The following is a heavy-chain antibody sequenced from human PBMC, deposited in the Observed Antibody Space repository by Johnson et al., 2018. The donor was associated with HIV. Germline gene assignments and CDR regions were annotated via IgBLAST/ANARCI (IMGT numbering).Heavy chain of an antibody. J-gene: IGHJ3*02. CDR3: ARVPEGDDDAFDI. CDR2: ISYDGSNK. D-gene: IGHD2-21*01. CDR1: GFTFSSYA. V-gene: IGHV3-30*04. Sequence: QVQLVESGGGVVQPGRSLRLSCAASGFTFSSYAMHWVRQAPGKGLEWVAVISYDGSNKYDADSVKGRFTISRDNSKNTVYLQMNSLRAEDTAVYYCARVPEGDDDAFDIWGQGTMVTVSS.